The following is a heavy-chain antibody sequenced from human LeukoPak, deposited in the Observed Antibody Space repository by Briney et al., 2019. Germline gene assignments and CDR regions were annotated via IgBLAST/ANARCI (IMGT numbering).Heavy chain of an antibody. J-gene: IGHJ5*02. CDR2: ISSSGSTI. Sequence: PGGSLRLSCAASRFTFSDYYMSWIRQAPGKGLEWVSYISSSGSTIYYADSVKGRFTISRDNAKNSLYLQMNSLRAEDTAVYYCARHIVVVPAAMSPWGQGTLVTVSS. D-gene: IGHD2-2*01. CDR1: RFTFSDYY. V-gene: IGHV3-11*04. CDR3: ARHIVVVPAAMSP.